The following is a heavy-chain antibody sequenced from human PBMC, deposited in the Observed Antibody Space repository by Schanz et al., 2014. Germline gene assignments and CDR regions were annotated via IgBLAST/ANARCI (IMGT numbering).Heavy chain of an antibody. CDR3: ASSGAGYSSSWDFDY. V-gene: IGHV1-69*02. D-gene: IGHD6-13*01. Sequence: QVQLVQSGAEVKKPGSPVKVSCKSSGGTFSSYAISWVRQAPGQGLEWMGRIIPILGIANYAQNFQGRVTITADKSTSTAYMELTSLRSEDTAVYYCASSGAGYSSSWDFDYWGQGTLVAVSS. J-gene: IGHJ4*02. CDR1: GGTFSSYA. CDR2: IIPILGIA.